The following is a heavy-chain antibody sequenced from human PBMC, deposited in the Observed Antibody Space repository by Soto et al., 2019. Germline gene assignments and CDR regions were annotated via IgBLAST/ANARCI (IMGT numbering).Heavy chain of an antibody. J-gene: IGHJ3*02. CDR3: ARRWGGVFDS. V-gene: IGHV4-59*08. CDR1: GGSISSYY. CDR2: IYYSGST. Sequence: QVQLQESGPGLVKPSETLSLTCTVSGGSISSYYWSWIRQPPVKGLEWIEYIYYSGSTNYNPSLRDRVTISVGTSKNPFSLKLSSVTAADTAMYYCARRWGGVFDSWSQGTMVTVSS. D-gene: IGHD1-26*01.